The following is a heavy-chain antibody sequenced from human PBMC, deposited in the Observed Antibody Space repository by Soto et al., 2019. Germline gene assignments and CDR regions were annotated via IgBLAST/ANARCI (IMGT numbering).Heavy chain of an antibody. CDR1: GGSFSGYY. D-gene: IGHD2-2*02. CDR3: ARGRHCSSTSCYMRYYYYGMDV. J-gene: IGHJ6*02. V-gene: IGHV4-34*01. CDR2: INHSGST. Sequence: SETLSLTCAVYGGSFSGYYWSWIRQPPGKGLEWIGEINHSGSTNYNPSLKSRGTISVDTSKNQFSLKLSSVTSADTAVYYCARGRHCSSTSCYMRYYYYGMDVWGQGTTVTVSS.